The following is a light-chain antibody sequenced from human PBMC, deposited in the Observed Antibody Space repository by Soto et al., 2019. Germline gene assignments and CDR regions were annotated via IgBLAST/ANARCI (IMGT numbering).Light chain of an antibody. CDR3: LQYAWSPLT. J-gene: IGKJ5*01. Sequence: EIVLTQSPGTLSLSPGERATLFSRASQTVPSSYLARYQQRPGQAPSLVIYDASSRAFGITDRFSGSESGTDFTLTIRSLEPEDFAVYCCLQYAWSPLTFGQGTRLEIK. CDR2: DAS. V-gene: IGKV3-20*01. CDR1: QTVPSSY.